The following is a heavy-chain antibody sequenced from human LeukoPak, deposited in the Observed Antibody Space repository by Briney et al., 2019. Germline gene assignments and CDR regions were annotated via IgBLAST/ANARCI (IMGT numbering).Heavy chain of an antibody. CDR2: INSDGSST. CDR3: ARGWNRGNFDY. V-gene: IGHV3-74*01. J-gene: IGHJ4*02. Sequence: GGSLRLSCAASGFTFSSYAMSWVRQAPGKGLVWVSRINSDGSSTSYADSVKGRFTISRDNAKNTLYLQMNSLRAEDTAVYYCARGWNRGNFDYWGQGTLVTVSS. CDR1: GFTFSSYA. D-gene: IGHD1-1*01.